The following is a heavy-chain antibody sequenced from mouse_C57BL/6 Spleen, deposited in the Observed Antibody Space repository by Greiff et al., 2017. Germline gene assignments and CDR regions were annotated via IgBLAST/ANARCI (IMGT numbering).Heavy chain of an antibody. CDR1: GFTFSDYG. D-gene: IGHD1-1*01. J-gene: IGHJ2*01. Sequence: EVQVVESGGGLVKPGGSLKLSCAASGFTFSDYGMHWVRQAPEKGLEWVAYISSGSSTIYYADTVKGRFTISRDNAKNTLFLQMTSLRSEDTAMYYCARAGSSYVYFDYWGQGTTLTVSS. CDR3: ARAGSSYVYFDY. V-gene: IGHV5-17*01. CDR2: ISSGSSTI.